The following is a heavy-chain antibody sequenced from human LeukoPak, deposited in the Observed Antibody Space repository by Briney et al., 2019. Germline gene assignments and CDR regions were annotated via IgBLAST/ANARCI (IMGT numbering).Heavy chain of an antibody. CDR1: GGTFRYYA. Sequence: SVKVTFKSSGGTFRYYAFSWVRQAPAQGLEWMGGIITIFGRAEYAQRFQGRVTITADESTCTAYLELSILRSENTVVYYCTSPEVDSDYYFDYWGQGTLVTVSS. CDR2: IITIFGRA. V-gene: IGHV1-69*01. CDR3: TSPEVDSDYYFDY. J-gene: IGHJ4*02. D-gene: IGHD4-11*01.